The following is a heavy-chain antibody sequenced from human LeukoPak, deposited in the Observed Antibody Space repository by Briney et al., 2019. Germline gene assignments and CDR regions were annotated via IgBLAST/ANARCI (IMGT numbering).Heavy chain of an antibody. CDR1: GGTFSSYA. Sequence: SVKVSCKASGGTFSSYAVSWVRQAPGQGLEWMGRIIPIFGTANYAQKFQGRVTITADKSTSTAYMELSSLRSEDTAVYYCASGYYYDSSGYLDYWGQGTLVTVSS. D-gene: IGHD3-22*01. V-gene: IGHV1-69*06. J-gene: IGHJ4*02. CDR2: IIPIFGTA. CDR3: ASGYYYDSSGYLDY.